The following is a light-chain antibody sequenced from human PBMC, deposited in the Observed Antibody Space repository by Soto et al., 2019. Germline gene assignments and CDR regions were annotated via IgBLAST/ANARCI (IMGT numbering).Light chain of an antibody. J-gene: IGKJ4*01. Sequence: DIQMTQSPSSLSASVGDKVTITCRSSQSIGRYLNWYQQKPGKAPELLIYGTSNLRSGVPSRFSGRGSGTDFTLTISSLQVEDFATYYWQQSYNTPLTFGGGTKVEIK. V-gene: IGKV1-39*01. CDR1: QSIGRY. CDR2: GTS. CDR3: QQSYNTPLT.